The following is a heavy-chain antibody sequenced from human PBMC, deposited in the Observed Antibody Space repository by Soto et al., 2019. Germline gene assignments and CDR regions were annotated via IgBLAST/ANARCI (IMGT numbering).Heavy chain of an antibody. D-gene: IGHD3-10*01. CDR2: INPTGGST. V-gene: IGHV1-46*01. CDR3: ARGGAESIYGMDV. CDR1: GYTFTSYY. J-gene: IGHJ6*02. Sequence: QVQLVQSGAEVKKPGASVKVSCKASGYTFTSYYMHWVRQAPGQGLEWMGIINPTGGSTTYAQKFKGRDTVTRDTSTNTVYMELSSQISDDTAVYYCARGGAESIYGMDVWGQGTTVSVSS.